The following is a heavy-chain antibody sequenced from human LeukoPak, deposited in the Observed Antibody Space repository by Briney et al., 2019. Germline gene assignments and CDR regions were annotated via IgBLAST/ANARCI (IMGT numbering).Heavy chain of an antibody. CDR2: IYTSGST. CDR1: GGSISSYY. CDR3: ARSLGIGYSSGWYGQNWFDP. J-gene: IGHJ5*02. D-gene: IGHD6-19*01. V-gene: IGHV4-4*07. Sequence: SETLFPTCTVSGGSISSYYWSWIRQPAGKGLEWIGRIYTSGSTNYNPSLKSRVTISVDKSKNQFSLKLSSVTAADTAVYYCARSLGIGYSSGWYGQNWFDPGGQGTRVTVSS.